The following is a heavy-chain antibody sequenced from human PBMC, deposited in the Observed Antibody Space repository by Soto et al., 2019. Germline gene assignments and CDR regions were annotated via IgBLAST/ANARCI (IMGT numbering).Heavy chain of an antibody. CDR1: GGSISSSSYY. CDR3: ARRRTRGIYCDY. CDR2: IYYGGST. Sequence: SETLSLTCTVSGGSISSSSYYWGWIRQPPGKGLEWIGSIYYGGSTYYNPSLKSRVTISVDTSKNQFSLKLSSVTAADTAVYYCARRRTRGIYCDYWGQGTLVTVSS. V-gene: IGHV4-39*01. J-gene: IGHJ4*02. D-gene: IGHD1-7*01.